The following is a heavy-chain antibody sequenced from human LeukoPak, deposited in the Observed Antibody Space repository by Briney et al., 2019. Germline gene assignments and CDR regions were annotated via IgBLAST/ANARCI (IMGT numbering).Heavy chain of an antibody. J-gene: IGHJ4*02. Sequence: GGSPRLSCAASGFTFSSYSMNWVRQAPGKGLEWVSSISSSSSYIYYADSVKGRFTISRDNAKNSLYLQMSSLRGEDTALYYCAKSSTPQSVAENYWGQGTLVTVSS. CDR2: ISSSSSYI. CDR1: GFTFSSYS. V-gene: IGHV3-21*04. CDR3: AKSSTPQSVAENY. D-gene: IGHD6-6*01.